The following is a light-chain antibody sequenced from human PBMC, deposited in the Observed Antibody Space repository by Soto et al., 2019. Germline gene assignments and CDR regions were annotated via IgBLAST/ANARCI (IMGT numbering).Light chain of an antibody. Sequence: DVQMTQSPSTLSASVGDRVTITCRASESMSNCLAWYQQKPGKAPKLLISGASSLQSGVPSRFSGSASGTEFTLTISSLQSEDFAVYYCQQYNNWPPTFGQGTRLEN. V-gene: IGKV1-5*01. CDR3: QQYNNWPPT. CDR1: ESMSNC. CDR2: GAS. J-gene: IGKJ5*01.